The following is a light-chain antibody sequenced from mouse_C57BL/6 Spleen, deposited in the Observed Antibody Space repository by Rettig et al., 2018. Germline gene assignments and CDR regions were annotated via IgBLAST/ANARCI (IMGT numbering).Light chain of an antibody. CDR2: KAS. J-gene: IGKJ1*01. V-gene: IGKV11-125*01. Sequence: MNQSPSSLSASLGDTITITCHASQNINVWLSWYQQKPGNIPKLLIYKASNLHTGVPSRFSGSGSGTGFTLTISSLQPEDIATYYCQQGQSYPLTFGGGTKLEIK. CDR3: QQGQSYPLT. CDR1: QNINVW.